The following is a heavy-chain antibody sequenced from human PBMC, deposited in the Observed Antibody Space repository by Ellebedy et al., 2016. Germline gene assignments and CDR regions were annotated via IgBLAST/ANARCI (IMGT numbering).Heavy chain of an antibody. CDR3: ARYQAVDAFDI. CDR1: GGSISSYY. Sequence: GSLRLXCTVSGGSISSYYWSWIRQPPGKGLEWIGYIYYSGSTNYNPSLKSRVTISVDTSKNQFSLMLSSVTAADTAVYYCARYQAVDAFDIWGQGTLVIVSS. J-gene: IGHJ3*02. CDR2: IYYSGST. V-gene: IGHV4-59*01.